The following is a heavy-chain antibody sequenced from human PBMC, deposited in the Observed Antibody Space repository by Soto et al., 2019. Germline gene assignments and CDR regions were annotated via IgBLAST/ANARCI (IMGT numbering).Heavy chain of an antibody. CDR2: ISAYNGNT. Sequence: ASVKVSCKASGYTFTSYGISWVRQAPGQGLERMGWISAYNGNTNYAQKLQGRVTMTTDTSTSTAYMELSSLRSEDTAVYYCARVLDDYGDYPGYFDYWGQGTLVTVSS. CDR3: ARVLDDYGDYPGYFDY. V-gene: IGHV1-18*01. CDR1: GYTFTSYG. D-gene: IGHD4-17*01. J-gene: IGHJ4*02.